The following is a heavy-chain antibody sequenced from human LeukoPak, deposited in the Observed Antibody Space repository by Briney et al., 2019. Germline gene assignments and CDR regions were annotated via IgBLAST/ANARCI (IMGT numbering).Heavy chain of an antibody. J-gene: IGHJ4*02. Sequence: ASVKVSCKASGYTFTDYYVHWVRQAPGQGLELMGWINPHSGGSNYAQKFQGRVTMTRDTSITTAYMDLNRLRSDDTAIYYCARGRLTRGDYWGQGTLVTVSS. CDR1: GYTFTDYY. D-gene: IGHD3-10*01. CDR2: INPHSGGS. V-gene: IGHV1-2*02. CDR3: ARGRLTRGDY.